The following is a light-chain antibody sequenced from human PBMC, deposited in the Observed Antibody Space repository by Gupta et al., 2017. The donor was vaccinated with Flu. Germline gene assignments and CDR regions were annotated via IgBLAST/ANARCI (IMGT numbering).Light chain of an antibody. CDR1: QLRLYSYGNTY. CDR3: MQGAHWPWA. CDR2: QVS. J-gene: IGKJ1*01. V-gene: IGKV2-30*01. Sequence: SQLRLYSYGNTYLPPSQQRQGQYLRRLIYQVSHRESGVPDRFSGIGSGTDFTLQISRVEAEDVGIYFCMQGAHWPWAFGQGPPVV.